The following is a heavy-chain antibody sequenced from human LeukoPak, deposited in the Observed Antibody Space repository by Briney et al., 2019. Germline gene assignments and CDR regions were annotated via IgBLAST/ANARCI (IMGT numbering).Heavy chain of an antibody. CDR1: GYTFTAYY. J-gene: IGHJ4*02. V-gene: IGHV1-2*02. CDR2: ISPNSGGT. CDR3: ARDSIPGGYYDSSGYQDY. Sequence: ASVKVSCKTSGYTFTAYYIHWVRQAPGQGLEWMGWISPNSGGTNYAQKFQGRVTMTRDTSTSTVYMELSSLRSEDTAVYYCARDSIPGGYYDSSGYQDYWGQGTLVTVSS. D-gene: IGHD3-22*01.